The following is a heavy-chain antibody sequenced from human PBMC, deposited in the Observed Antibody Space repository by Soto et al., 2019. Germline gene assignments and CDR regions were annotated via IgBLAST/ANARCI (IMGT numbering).Heavy chain of an antibody. V-gene: IGHV3-23*01. Sequence: PGGSLRLSCAASGFTFSSYAMSWVRQAPGKGLEWVSAISGSGGSTYYADSVKGRFTISRDNSKNTLYLQMNSLRAEDTAVYYCAKDFDGITMIVEAPTGFDYWGQGTLVTVSS. D-gene: IGHD3-22*01. CDR3: AKDFDGITMIVEAPTGFDY. J-gene: IGHJ4*02. CDR2: ISGSGGST. CDR1: GFTFSSYA.